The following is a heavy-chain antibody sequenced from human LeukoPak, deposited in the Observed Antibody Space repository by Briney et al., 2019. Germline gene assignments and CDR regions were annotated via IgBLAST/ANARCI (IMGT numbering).Heavy chain of an antibody. Sequence: KPGGSLRLSCAASGFTFSDYYMTWIRRAPGKGLEWVSYISGGSGYTNYADSVKGRFTISRDNAKNSLYLQMNSLRAEDTAVYYCARARAITGTTSFDYWGQGTLVTVSS. CDR3: ARARAITGTTSFDY. D-gene: IGHD1-7*01. V-gene: IGHV3-11*06. J-gene: IGHJ4*02. CDR1: GFTFSDYY. CDR2: ISGGSGYT.